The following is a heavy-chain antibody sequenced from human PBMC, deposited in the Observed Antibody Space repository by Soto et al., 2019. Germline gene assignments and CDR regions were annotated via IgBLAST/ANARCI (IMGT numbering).Heavy chain of an antibody. CDR2: ISADNGNT. V-gene: IGHV1-18*01. CDR3: ERGPYCSSTSCYSQRDY. J-gene: IGHJ4*02. Sequence: GASVKVSCKASGYTFTSYGISWMRQAPGQGLEWMGGISADNGNTNYAQKLQGRVTMTTDTSTSTAYMELRSLRSDDTAVYYCERGPYCSSTSCYSQRDYWGQGTLVTVSS. CDR1: GYTFTSYG. D-gene: IGHD2-2*01.